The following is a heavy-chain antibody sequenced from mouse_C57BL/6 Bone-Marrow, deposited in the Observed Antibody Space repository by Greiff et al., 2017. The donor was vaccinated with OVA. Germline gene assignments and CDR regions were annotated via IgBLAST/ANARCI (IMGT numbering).Heavy chain of an antibody. V-gene: IGHV3-6*01. D-gene: IGHD3-2*02. Sequence: EVKLVESGPGLVKPSQSLSLTCSVTGYSITSGYYWNWIRQFPGNKLEWMGYISYDGSNNYNPSLKNRISITRDTSKNQFFLKLNSVTTEDTATYYCARDLRCYFDYWGQGTTLTVSS. CDR1: GYSITSGYY. CDR2: ISYDGSN. CDR3: ARDLRCYFDY. J-gene: IGHJ2*01.